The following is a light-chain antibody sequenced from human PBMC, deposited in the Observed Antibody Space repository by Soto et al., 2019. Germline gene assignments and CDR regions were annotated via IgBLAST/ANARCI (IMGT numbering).Light chain of an antibody. Sequence: DIQMTQSPSSLSASVGDRVTITCQASQDISNYLNWYQQKPGKAPNLLIYAASSLHSGVPSRFSGSGSGTDFTLTISSLQPEDFATYYCQQANSFPLTFGGGTKV. CDR3: QQANSFPLT. CDR2: AAS. V-gene: IGKV1-12*01. J-gene: IGKJ4*01. CDR1: QDISNY.